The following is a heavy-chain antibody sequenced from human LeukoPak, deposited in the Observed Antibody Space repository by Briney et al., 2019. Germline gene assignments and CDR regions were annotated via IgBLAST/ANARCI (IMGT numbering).Heavy chain of an antibody. CDR2: ISGSGGST. J-gene: IGHJ3*02. D-gene: IGHD3-10*01. Sequence: LAGGSLRLSCAASGFTFSSYAMSWVRQAPGKGLEWVSAISGSGGSTYYADSVKGRFTISRDNSKNTLYLQMNSLRAEDTAVYYCAKGGSRGVLLWFGEYYDAFDIWGQGTMVTVSS. CDR3: AKGGSRGVLLWFGEYYDAFDI. CDR1: GFTFSSYA. V-gene: IGHV3-23*01.